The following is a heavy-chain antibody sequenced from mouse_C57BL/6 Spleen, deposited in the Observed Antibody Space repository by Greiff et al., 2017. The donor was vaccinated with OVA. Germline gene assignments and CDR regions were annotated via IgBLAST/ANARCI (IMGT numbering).Heavy chain of an antibody. D-gene: IGHD1-1*01. CDR1: GFSLTSYA. J-gene: IGHJ1*03. CDR2: IWTGGGT. CDR3: ARKAGSSYVWYFDV. V-gene: IGHV2-9-1*01. Sequence: QVQLKQSGPGLVAPSQSLSITCTVSGFSLTSYAISWVRQPPGKGLEWLGVIWTGGGTTYNSALKSRPSISKDNSKSEVFLKMNGLQTNDTARYYCARKAGSSYVWYFDVWGTGTTVTVSS.